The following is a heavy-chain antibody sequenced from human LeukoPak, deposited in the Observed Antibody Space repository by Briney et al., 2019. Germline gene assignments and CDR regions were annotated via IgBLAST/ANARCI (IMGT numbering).Heavy chain of an antibody. Sequence: SETLSLTCTVSGGSISSFHWSWIRQPPGKGLEHIGNIYDSGSTYYNPSLKSRVTISVDTSKNQFSLKLSSVTAADTAVYYCAKGITVAGSPISLIDYWGQGTLVTVSS. J-gene: IGHJ4*02. CDR3: AKGITVAGSPISLIDY. D-gene: IGHD6-19*01. CDR1: GGSISSFH. V-gene: IGHV4-59*01. CDR2: IYDSGST.